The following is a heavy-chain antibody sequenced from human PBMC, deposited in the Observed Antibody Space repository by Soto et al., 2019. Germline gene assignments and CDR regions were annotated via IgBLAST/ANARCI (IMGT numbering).Heavy chain of an antibody. CDR1: GFTFSTYG. V-gene: IGHV3-30*18. CDR2: ISYDGSNK. Sequence: QVQLVESGGGVVQPGRSLRLSCAASGFTFSTYGMHWVRQAPGKGLEWVAVISYDGSNKYYADSVKGRFTISRDNSKNTLYLQMNSLRAEDTAVYYCAKDYREGSRWYLSSYRGMDVWGQGTTVTVSS. J-gene: IGHJ6*02. D-gene: IGHD6-13*01. CDR3: AKDYREGSRWYLSSYRGMDV.